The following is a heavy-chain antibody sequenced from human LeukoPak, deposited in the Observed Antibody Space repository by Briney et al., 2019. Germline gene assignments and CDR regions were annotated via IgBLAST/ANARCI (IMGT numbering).Heavy chain of an antibody. CDR2: ISWNSGSI. CDR1: GFTFDDYT. D-gene: IGHD2-2*01. J-gene: IGHJ4*02. CDR3: AKDMGCSSTSCYSPFDY. V-gene: IGHV3-9*01. Sequence: PGGSLRLSCAASGFTFDDYTMHWVRQAPGKGLEWVSGISWNSGSIGYADSVKGRFTTSRDNAKNSLYLQMNSLRAEDTALYYCAKDMGCSSTSCYSPFDYWGQGTLVTVSS.